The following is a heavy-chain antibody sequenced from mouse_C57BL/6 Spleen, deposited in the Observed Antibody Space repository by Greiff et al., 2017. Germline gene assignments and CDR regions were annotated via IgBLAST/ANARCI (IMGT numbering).Heavy chain of an antibody. CDR2: IDPSDGYT. CDR3: ARTVLYYGSSDGAWFAY. CDR1: GYTFTSYW. Sequence: QVQLQQPGAELVMPGASVKLSCKASGYTFTSYWMHWVKQRPGQGLEWIGEIDPSDGYTNYNQKFKGKSTLTVDKSSSTAYMQLSSLTSEDSAVYYCARTVLYYGSSDGAWFAYWGQGTLVTVSA. V-gene: IGHV1-69*01. J-gene: IGHJ3*01. D-gene: IGHD1-1*01.